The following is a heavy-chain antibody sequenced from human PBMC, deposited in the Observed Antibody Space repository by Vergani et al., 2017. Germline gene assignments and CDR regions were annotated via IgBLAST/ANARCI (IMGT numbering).Heavy chain of an antibody. CDR3: ARGRYGYCSRPSCYQDY. V-gene: IGHV3-30-3*01. Sequence: QVQLVESGGGVVQPGRSLRLSCAASGFTFSSYAMHWVRQAPGKGLEWVSVISYDGSNQYYADSVKGRFTISRDNSKNTLYLLMNSLRTEDTAVYYCARGRYGYCSRPSCYQDYWGQGTLVTVSS. D-gene: IGHD2-2*03. CDR1: GFTFSSYA. J-gene: IGHJ4*02. CDR2: ISYDGSNQ.